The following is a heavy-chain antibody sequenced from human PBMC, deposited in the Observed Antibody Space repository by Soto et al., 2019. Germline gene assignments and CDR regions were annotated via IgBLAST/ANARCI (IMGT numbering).Heavy chain of an antibody. V-gene: IGHV1-46*03. D-gene: IGHD2-15*01. CDR2: INPSGGST. CDR3: SREGPHCSGGSCYYFDY. Sequence: ASVKVSCKASGYTFTSYYMHWVRQAPGQGLEWMGIINPSGGSTSYAQKFQGRVTMTRDTSTSTVYMELSSLRSEDTAVYYFSREGPHCSGGSCYYFDYWGQGTLVTVSS. CDR1: GYTFTSYY. J-gene: IGHJ4*02.